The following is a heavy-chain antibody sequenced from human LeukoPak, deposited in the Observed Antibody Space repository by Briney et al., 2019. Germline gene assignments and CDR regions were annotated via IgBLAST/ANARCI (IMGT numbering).Heavy chain of an antibody. CDR3: ARDRGSYSSDY. D-gene: IGHD1-26*01. J-gene: IGHJ4*02. V-gene: IGHV3-7*03. CDR1: GFTFSSYW. Sequence: GGSLRLSCAASGFTFSSYWMSRVRQAPGKGLEWVANIKQDGSEKYYVDSVKGRFTISRDNAKNSLYLQMNSLRAEDTAVYYCARDRGSYSSDYWGQGTLVTVSS. CDR2: IKQDGSEK.